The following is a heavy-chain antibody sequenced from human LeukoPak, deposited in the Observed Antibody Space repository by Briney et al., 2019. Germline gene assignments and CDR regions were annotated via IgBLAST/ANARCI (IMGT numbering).Heavy chain of an antibody. CDR3: ARGNRPIQLGAAFDI. CDR1: GGSISSGGYY. V-gene: IGHV4-31*03. J-gene: IGHJ3*02. Sequence: SETLSLTCTVSGGSISSGGYYWSWLRQHPGKGLEWIAYIYYSGSTYYNPSLKSRVTISVDTSKNQFSLKLSSVTAADTAVYYCARGNRPIQLGAAFDIWGQGTMVTVSS. CDR2: IYYSGST. D-gene: IGHD5-24*01.